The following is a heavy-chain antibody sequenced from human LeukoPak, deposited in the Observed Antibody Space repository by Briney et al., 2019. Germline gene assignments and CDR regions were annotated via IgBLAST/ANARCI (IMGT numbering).Heavy chain of an antibody. D-gene: IGHD5-12*01. CDR3: ARDSQWVRQNSFDN. Sequence: GASVKVSCKASRYTLTGTYIHLLLQAPGQGLEWMGWINPDSGDTNYAQKFQGRVTMTRDTLIRTAYMELSRLRSDDTTVYYCARDSQWVRQNSFDNWGQGTLVTVSS. CDR1: RYTLTGTY. J-gene: IGHJ5*02. V-gene: IGHV1-2*02. CDR2: INPDSGDT.